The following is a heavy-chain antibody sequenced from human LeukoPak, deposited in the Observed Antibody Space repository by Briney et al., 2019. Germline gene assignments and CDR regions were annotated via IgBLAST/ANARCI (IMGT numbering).Heavy chain of an antibody. D-gene: IGHD3-16*01. CDR3: ARAGSGGSYTTTASYMDV. J-gene: IGHJ6*03. CDR2: ISAYNANT. Sequence: ASVKVSCKASGYTFSSYGISWVRQAPGQGLEWMGWISAYNANTHYAQKVQGRVTMTKDSSTTTAYMELRSLRSDDTAVYYCARAGSGGSYTTTASYMDVWGKGTTVTISS. V-gene: IGHV1-18*01. CDR1: GYTFSSYG.